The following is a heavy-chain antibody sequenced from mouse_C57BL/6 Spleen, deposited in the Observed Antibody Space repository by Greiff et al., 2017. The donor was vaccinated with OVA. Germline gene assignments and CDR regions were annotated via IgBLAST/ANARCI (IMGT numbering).Heavy chain of an antibody. D-gene: IGHD2-4*01. CDR3: VLSYDYDGDWYFDV. J-gene: IGHJ1*03. V-gene: IGHV1-55*01. CDR2: IYPGSGST. Sequence: QVQLQQPGAELVKPGASVKMSCKASGYTFTSYWITWVKQRPGQGLEWIGDIYPGSGSTNYNEKFKSKATLTVDTSSSTAYMQLSSLTSEDSAVYYCVLSYDYDGDWYFDVWGTGTTVTVSS. CDR1: GYTFTSYW.